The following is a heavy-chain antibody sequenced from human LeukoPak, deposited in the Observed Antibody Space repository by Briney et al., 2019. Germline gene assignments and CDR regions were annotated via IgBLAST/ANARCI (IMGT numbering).Heavy chain of an antibody. Sequence: ASVKVSCKVSGYTLTELSMHWVRQAPGKGLEWMGGFDPEDGETIYAQTFQGRVTMTEDTSTDTAYMELSSLRSEDTAVYYCATLRYAAVAGIDLPTDYWGQGTLVTVSS. J-gene: IGHJ4*02. CDR2: FDPEDGET. V-gene: IGHV1-24*01. D-gene: IGHD6-19*01. CDR1: GYTLTELS. CDR3: ATLRYAAVAGIDLPTDY.